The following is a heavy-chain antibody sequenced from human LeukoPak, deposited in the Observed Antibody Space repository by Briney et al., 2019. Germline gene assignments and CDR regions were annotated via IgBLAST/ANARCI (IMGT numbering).Heavy chain of an antibody. J-gene: IGHJ4*02. D-gene: IGHD6-13*01. CDR3: ASQGYSSRNIGY. Sequence: PGGSLRLSCAASGFTFSSYWMSWVRQAPGKGLEWVAIIKQDGSDKYYADSVKGRFTISSDNAKNSLYLQMNSLRAEDTAVYYCASQGYSSRNIGYWGEATLVTVS. CDR2: IKQDGSDK. V-gene: IGHV3-7*01. CDR1: GFTFSSYW.